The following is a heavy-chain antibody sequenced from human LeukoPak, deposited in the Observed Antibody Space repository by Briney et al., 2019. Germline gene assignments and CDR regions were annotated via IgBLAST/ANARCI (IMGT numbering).Heavy chain of an antibody. Sequence: GASVKVSCKASGYTFTGYYMHWVRQAPGQGLEWMGRIIPILGIANYAQKFQGRVTITADKSTSTAYMELSSLRSEDTAVYYCAGLVRGVLFDYWGQGTLVTVSS. CDR2: IIPILGIA. CDR1: GYTFTGYY. CDR3: AGLVRGVLFDY. D-gene: IGHD3-10*01. J-gene: IGHJ4*02. V-gene: IGHV1-69*02.